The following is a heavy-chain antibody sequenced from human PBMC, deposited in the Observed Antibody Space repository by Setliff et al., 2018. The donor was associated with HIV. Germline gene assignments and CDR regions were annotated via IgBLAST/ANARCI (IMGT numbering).Heavy chain of an antibody. CDR2: INLSGST. V-gene: IGHV1-46*01. Sequence: GASVKVSCKASGYTFTSYYMHWVRQAPGQGLEWMGIINLSGSTIYAQEFQGRVTMTRDTSTSTVYMELSSLRSEDTAVYYCARAGGTTGTTLDAFDIWAKGQWSPSPQ. J-gene: IGHJ3*02. D-gene: IGHD1-1*01. CDR1: GYTFTSYY. CDR3: ARAGGTTGTTLDAFDI.